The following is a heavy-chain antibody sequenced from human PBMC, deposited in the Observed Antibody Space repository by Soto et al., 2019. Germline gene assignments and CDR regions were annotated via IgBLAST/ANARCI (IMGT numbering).Heavy chain of an antibody. D-gene: IGHD2-2*01. J-gene: IGHJ5*02. Sequence: QVQLVQSGAEVKKPGASVRVSCKASGYTFTNYGITWVRQAPGQGIEWMGWISPYSGDTNYAQNLQGRVTMTTDTSTSTAYMELRSLRSDDTAVFYCARGGASADARVLNWFDPWGQGTLVTVSS. CDR3: ARGGASADARVLNWFDP. V-gene: IGHV1-18*01. CDR2: ISPYSGDT. CDR1: GYTFTNYG.